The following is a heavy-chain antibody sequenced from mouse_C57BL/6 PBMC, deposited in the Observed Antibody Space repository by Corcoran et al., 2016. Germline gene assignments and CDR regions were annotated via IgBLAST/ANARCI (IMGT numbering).Heavy chain of an antibody. CDR1: GYTFTDYN. CDR3: ARSYYYGSSPYWYFDV. CDR2: INPNNGGT. V-gene: IGHV1-18*01. J-gene: IGHJ1*03. Sequence: EVQLQQSGPELVKPGASVKIPCKASGYTFTDYNMDWVKQSHGKGLEWIGDINPNNGGTIYNQKFKGKATLTVDKSSSTAYMELRSLTSEDTAVYYCARSYYYGSSPYWYFDVWGTGTTVTVSS. D-gene: IGHD1-1*01.